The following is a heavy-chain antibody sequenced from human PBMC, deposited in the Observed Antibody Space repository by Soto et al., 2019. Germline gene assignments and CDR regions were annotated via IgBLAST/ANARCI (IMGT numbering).Heavy chain of an antibody. CDR3: ARGTGNNFRPYYFDY. Sequence: GASVKVSCKASGYTFTSYYMHWVRQAPGQGLEWMGIINPSGGSTSYAQKFQGRVTMTRDTSTSSVYMELSSLRSEDTAVYYCARGTGNNFRPYYFDYWGQGTLVTVSS. J-gene: IGHJ4*02. CDR2: INPSGGST. D-gene: IGHD1-1*01. CDR1: GYTFTSYY. V-gene: IGHV1-46*03.